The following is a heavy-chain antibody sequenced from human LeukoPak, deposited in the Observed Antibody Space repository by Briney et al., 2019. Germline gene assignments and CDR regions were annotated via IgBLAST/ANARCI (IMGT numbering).Heavy chain of an antibody. Sequence: GGSLRLSCTASGFTFGDYAMSWVRQAPGKGLEWVGFIRSKAYGGTTEYAASVKGRFTISRDDSKSIAYLQMNSLKTEDTAVYYCTYGSGWYGHPADYWGQGTLVTVSS. J-gene: IGHJ4*02. CDR3: TYGSGWYGHPADY. D-gene: IGHD6-19*01. CDR2: IRSKAYGGTT. V-gene: IGHV3-49*04. CDR1: GFTFGDYA.